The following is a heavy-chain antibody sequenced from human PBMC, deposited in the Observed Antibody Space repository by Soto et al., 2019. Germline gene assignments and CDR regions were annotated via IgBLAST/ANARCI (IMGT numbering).Heavy chain of an antibody. CDR2: MDEDGGTT. CDR1: GFTFSSYW. CDR3: ASDLSGRADV. Sequence: GGSLRLSCAASGFTFSSYWMHWVRQVPGKGLVWVSRMDEDGGTTDYADSVKGRFTISRDNAKNTLYLQMNSLRVEDTAVYYCASDLSGRADVWRQGTTVTVSS. V-gene: IGHV3-74*01. D-gene: IGHD3-10*01. J-gene: IGHJ6*02.